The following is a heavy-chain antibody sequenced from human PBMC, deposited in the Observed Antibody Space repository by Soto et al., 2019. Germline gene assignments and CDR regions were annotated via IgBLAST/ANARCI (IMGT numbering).Heavy chain of an antibody. V-gene: IGHV5-51*01. CDR1: GWSFTPYV. D-gene: IGHD6-13*01. CDR2: IYPGDSDT. J-gene: IGHJ4*02. Sequence: GESLNISCMGSGWSFTPYVSVYVSQISGKGLEWMGIIYPGDSDTRYSPSFQGQVTISADKSISTAYLQWSSLKASDTAMYYCARHGSRWQQLATDYWGQGTVVTVSS. CDR3: ARHGSRWQQLATDY.